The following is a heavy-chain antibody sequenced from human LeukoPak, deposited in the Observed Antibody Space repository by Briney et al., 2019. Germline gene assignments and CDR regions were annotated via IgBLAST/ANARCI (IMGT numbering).Heavy chain of an antibody. CDR3: ARDRLYCSSTSCYPY. CDR1: GFTFSSYE. D-gene: IGHD2-2*01. Sequence: GGSLRLSWAASGFTFSSYEMNWVRQAPGKGLEWVSYISSSGSTIYYADSVKGRFTISRDNAKNSLYLQMNSLRAEDTAVYYCARDRLYCSSTSCYPYWGQGTLVTVSS. V-gene: IGHV3-48*03. J-gene: IGHJ4*02. CDR2: ISSSGSTI.